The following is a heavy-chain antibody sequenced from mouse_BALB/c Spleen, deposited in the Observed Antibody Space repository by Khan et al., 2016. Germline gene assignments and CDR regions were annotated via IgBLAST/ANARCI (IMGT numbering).Heavy chain of an antibody. CDR3: AGWPTTVAEGTWFAY. V-gene: IGHV9-3-1*01. D-gene: IGHD1-1*01. CDR2: INTYTGEP. J-gene: IGHJ3*01. Sequence: QIQLVQSGPELKKPGETVKISCKASGYTFTNYGMNWVKQAPGKGLKWMGWINTYTGEPTYADDFKGRFAFSLETSASTAYLQINNLKNEDTATYFCAGWPTTVAEGTWFAYWGQGTLVTVSA. CDR1: GYTFTNYG.